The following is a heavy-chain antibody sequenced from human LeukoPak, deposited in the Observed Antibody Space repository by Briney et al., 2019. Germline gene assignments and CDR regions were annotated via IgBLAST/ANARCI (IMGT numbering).Heavy chain of an antibody. CDR3: AKEGRVLLWFGEPPDY. D-gene: IGHD3-10*01. V-gene: IGHV3-23*01. CDR2: ISGSGGST. J-gene: IGHJ4*02. CDR1: GFTFSSYA. Sequence: PGGSLRLSCAASGFTFSSYAMSWVRQAPGKGLEWVSAISGSGGSTYYADSVKGRFTISRDNSKNTLYLQMNSLRAEDTAVYYCAKEGRVLLWFGEPPDYWGQGTLVTVSS.